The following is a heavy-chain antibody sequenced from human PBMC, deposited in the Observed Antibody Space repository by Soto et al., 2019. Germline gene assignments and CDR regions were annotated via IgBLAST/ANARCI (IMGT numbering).Heavy chain of an antibody. D-gene: IGHD3-3*01. Sequence: GGSLRLSCAASGFTFSSYWMSWVRQAPGKGLEWVANIKQDGSEKYYVDSVKGRFTISRDNAKNSLYLQMNSLRAEDTAVYYCARDDFWSGYYIVGGFDYWGQGTLVTVSS. CDR3: ARDDFWSGYYIVGGFDY. J-gene: IGHJ4*02. V-gene: IGHV3-7*03. CDR1: GFTFSSYW. CDR2: IKQDGSEK.